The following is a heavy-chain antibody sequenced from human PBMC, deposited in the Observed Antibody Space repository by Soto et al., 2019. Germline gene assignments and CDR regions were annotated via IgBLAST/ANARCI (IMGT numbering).Heavy chain of an antibody. Sequence: VSVKVSCKVSGYTLTELSMHWVRQAPGKGLEWMGGFDPEDGETIYAQKFQGRVTMTEDTSTDTAYMELSSLRSEDTAVYYCATHSTDNWNYDAFDIWGQGTMVTVSS. CDR2: FDPEDGET. D-gene: IGHD1-7*01. J-gene: IGHJ3*02. CDR3: ATHSTDNWNYDAFDI. CDR1: GYTLTELS. V-gene: IGHV1-24*01.